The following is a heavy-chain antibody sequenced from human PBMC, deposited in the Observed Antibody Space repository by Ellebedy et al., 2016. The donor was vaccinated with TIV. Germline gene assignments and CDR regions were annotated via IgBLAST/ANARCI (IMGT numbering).Heavy chain of an antibody. CDR3: ARDTFTVAADV. V-gene: IGHV3-48*03. CDR2: MDTSGSTI. J-gene: IGHJ4*02. CDR1: GFTFGRYE. D-gene: IGHD6-19*01. Sequence: GESLKISXSASGFTFGRYEFNWVRQAPGKGLEWIAFMDTSGSTISYADSVKGRFTISRDNAKNSLYLQMNSLRADDTAVYFCARDTFTVAADVWGQGTLVTVSS.